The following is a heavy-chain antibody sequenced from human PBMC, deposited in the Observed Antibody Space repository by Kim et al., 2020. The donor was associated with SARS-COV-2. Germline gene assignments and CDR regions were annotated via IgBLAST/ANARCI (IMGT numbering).Heavy chain of an antibody. D-gene: IGHD5-18*01. J-gene: IGHJ4*02. Sequence: SGSRNDNPSLKSRVTISIETPKNQFSLKLTSVTAADTAVYYCARGRYGFYWGQGTLVTVSS. CDR3: ARGRYGFY. CDR2: SGSR. V-gene: IGHV4-34*01.